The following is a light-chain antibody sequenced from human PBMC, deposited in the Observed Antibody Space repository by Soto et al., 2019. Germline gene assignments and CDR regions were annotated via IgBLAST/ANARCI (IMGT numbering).Light chain of an antibody. CDR3: QQRINWPIT. V-gene: IGKV3-11*01. J-gene: IGKJ5*01. Sequence: EIVLTQSPATLSLSPGERVTLSCRASQSVSSYLAWYQQKPGQAPRLLIYDASNRATGIPARFSGSGSGTDFTLTISSLEPEDFAVYYCQQRINWPITFGQGTRLEIK. CDR2: DAS. CDR1: QSVSSY.